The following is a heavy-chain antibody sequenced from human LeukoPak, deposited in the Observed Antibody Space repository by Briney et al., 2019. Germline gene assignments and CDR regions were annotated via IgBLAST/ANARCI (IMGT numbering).Heavy chain of an antibody. CDR3: ARRLGAVDY. V-gene: IGHV4-39*07. CDR2: IYYSGST. D-gene: IGHD1-26*01. Sequence: SETLSLTCTVSGGSISSSSYYWGWIRQPPGKGLEWIGSIYYSGSTYYNPSLKSRVTISVNTSKNQFSLKLSSVTAADTAVYYCARRLGAVDYWGQGTLVTVSS. CDR1: GGSISSSSYY. J-gene: IGHJ4*02.